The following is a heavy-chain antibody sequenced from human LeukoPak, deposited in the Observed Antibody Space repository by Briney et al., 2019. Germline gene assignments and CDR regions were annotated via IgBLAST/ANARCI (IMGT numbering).Heavy chain of an antibody. J-gene: IGHJ4*02. CDR1: GFTFRDYY. V-gene: IGHV3-11*01. CDR2: ISSSGTTI. CDR3: STAGSSPTFDY. Sequence: PGGSLRLSCAASGFTFRDYYMSWIRQAPGKGLEWISYISSSGTTIYYADSVKGRFTISGDNAKNSLYLQMNSLRAEDTAVYYCSTAGSSPTFDYWGQGTLVTVSS.